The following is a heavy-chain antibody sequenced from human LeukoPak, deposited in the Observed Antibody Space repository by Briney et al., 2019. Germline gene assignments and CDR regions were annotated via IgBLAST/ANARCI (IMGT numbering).Heavy chain of an antibody. CDR2: ISVGGGGT. Sequence: GGSLRLSCAASGFTFSSYAMSWVRQAPGKGLEWVSTISVGGGGTYYADSVKGRFTISRDNAKNTLYLQMNSLRVEDTAVYYCTRGPPDGSGNYYPGDFWGQGTLVTVSS. D-gene: IGHD3-10*01. V-gene: IGHV3-23*01. CDR1: GFTFSSYA. CDR3: TRGPPDGSGNYYPGDF. J-gene: IGHJ4*02.